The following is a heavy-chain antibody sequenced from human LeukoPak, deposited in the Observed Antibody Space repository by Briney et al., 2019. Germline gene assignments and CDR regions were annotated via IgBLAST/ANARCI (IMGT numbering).Heavy chain of an antibody. CDR3: ASGYSDYADYYNYYMDV. J-gene: IGHJ6*03. CDR1: GYSFTGYY. V-gene: IGHV1-2*02. D-gene: IGHD4-11*01. CDR2: INPDSGGT. Sequence: ASVKVSCKASGYSFTGYYMHWVRQAPGQGLEWMGWINPDSGGTNYAQKFQGRVTMTRDTSITTAYMVLSRLTSDDTAVYYRASGYSDYADYYNYYMDVWGKGTTVTVSS.